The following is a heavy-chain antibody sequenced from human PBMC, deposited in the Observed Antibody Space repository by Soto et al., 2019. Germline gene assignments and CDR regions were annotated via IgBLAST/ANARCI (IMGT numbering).Heavy chain of an antibody. CDR3: ARVCSXNYDFWSGTNPADWFDP. J-gene: IGHJ5*02. CDR1: GGSFSCYY. D-gene: IGHD3-3*01. V-gene: IGHV4-34*01. CDR2: INHSGST. Sequence: PSETLSLTCAVYGGSFSCYYWSWIRQPPGKGLEWIGEINHSGSTNYNPSLKSRVTISVDTSKNQFSLKLSSVTAADTAVYYCARVCSXNYDFWSGTNPADWFDPWGQGTLVTVSS.